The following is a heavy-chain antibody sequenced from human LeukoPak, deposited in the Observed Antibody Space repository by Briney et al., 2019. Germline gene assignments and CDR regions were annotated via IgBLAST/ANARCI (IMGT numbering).Heavy chain of an antibody. CDR1: GFTFDDYA. V-gene: IGHV3-48*04. Sequence: SGGSLRLSCAASGFTFDDYAMHWVRQAPGKGLEWISYISDSSSTISYADSVKGRFTISRDNARSSLYLQMNSLRAEDTAVYYCATFTPQVSVGFYWYFDSWGQGTLVTVSS. CDR3: ATFTPQVSVGFYWYFDS. J-gene: IGHJ4*02. CDR2: ISDSSSTI. D-gene: IGHD2-15*01.